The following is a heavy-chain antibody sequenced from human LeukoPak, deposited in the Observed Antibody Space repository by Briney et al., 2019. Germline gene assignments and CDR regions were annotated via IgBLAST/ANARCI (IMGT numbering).Heavy chain of an antibody. D-gene: IGHD6-13*01. CDR1: GGSISSYY. V-gene: IGHV4-59*01. J-gene: IGHJ6*03. CDR2: IYYSGST. CDR3: ARRSSSQLSYSYYMDV. Sequence: SETLSLTCTVSGGSISSYYWSWIRQPPGKGLEWIGSIYYSGSTYYNPSLKNRVTISVDTSKNQFSLKLSSVTAADTAVYYCARRSSSQLSYSYYMDVWGKGTTVTVSS.